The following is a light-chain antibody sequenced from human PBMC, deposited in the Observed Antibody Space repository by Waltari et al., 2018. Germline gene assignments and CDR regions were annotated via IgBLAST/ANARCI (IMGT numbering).Light chain of an antibody. CDR2: DAP. V-gene: IGKV1-5*01. CDR3: QQYNNFPFT. CDR1: QSFGGS. J-gene: IGKJ3*01. Sequence: DIQMTQSPSTLSASVGDRVTITCRPSQSFGGSLAWFQQKPGKAPKRLIYDAPTLEPGVPSRFSGSGSGTEFTLTVSSLQPDDFATYYCQQYNNFPFTFGPGTTV.